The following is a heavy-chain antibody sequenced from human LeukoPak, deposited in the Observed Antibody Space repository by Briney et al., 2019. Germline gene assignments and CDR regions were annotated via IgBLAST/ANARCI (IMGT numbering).Heavy chain of an antibody. J-gene: IGHJ4*02. CDR1: GFTFSSYA. CDR3: AKEGATMVRGVIMREPYFDY. Sequence: GGSLRLSCAASGFTFSSYAMSWVRQAPGKGLEWVSAISGSGGSTYYAGSVKGRFTISRDNSKKTLYLQMNSLRAEDTAVYYCAKEGATMVRGVIMREPYFDYWGQGTLVTVSS. CDR2: ISGSGGST. D-gene: IGHD3-10*01. V-gene: IGHV3-23*01.